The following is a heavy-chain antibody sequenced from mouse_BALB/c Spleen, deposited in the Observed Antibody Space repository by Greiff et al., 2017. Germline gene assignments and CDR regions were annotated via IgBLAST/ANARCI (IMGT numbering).Heavy chain of an antibody. V-gene: IGHV5-12-1*01. CDR2: ISSGGGST. D-gene: IGHD2-3*01. J-gene: IGHJ2*01. Sequence: EVQGVESGGGLVKPGGSLKLSCAASGFAFSSYDMSWVRQTPEKRLEWVAYISSGGGSTYYPDTVKGRFTISRDNAKNTLYLQMSSLKSEDTAMYYCARHYDFDYWGQGTTLTVSS. CDR1: GFAFSSYD. CDR3: ARHYDFDY.